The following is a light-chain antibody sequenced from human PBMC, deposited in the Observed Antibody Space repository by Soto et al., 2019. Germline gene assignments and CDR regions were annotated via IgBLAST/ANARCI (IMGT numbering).Light chain of an antibody. CDR2: EGS. V-gene: IGLV2-23*03. J-gene: IGLJ1*01. CDR3: CSFAGSNTFV. CDR1: SSDVGSYNL. Sequence: QSALTQPASVSGSPGHSITLSCTGTSSDVGSYNLVSWYQQHPGKAPKLMIYEGSKRPSGVSNRFSGSKSGNTASLTISGLQAEDEADYYCCSFAGSNTFVFGTGTKVTVL.